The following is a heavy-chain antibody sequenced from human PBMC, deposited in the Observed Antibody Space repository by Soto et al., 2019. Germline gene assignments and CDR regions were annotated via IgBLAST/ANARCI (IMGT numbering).Heavy chain of an antibody. V-gene: IGHV2-5*02. CDR3: ARFALAVAAFDY. CDR2: IYWDADK. J-gene: IGHJ4*02. Sequence: SGPTLVNPTQTLTLTCTFSGFSLSTSGVGVGWIRQPPGKALEWLALIYWDADKRYSPSLKSRLTITKDTSKNQVVLTLTNMDPVDTATYYCARFALAVAAFDYWGQGTLVTVSS. D-gene: IGHD6-19*01. CDR1: GFSLSTSGVG.